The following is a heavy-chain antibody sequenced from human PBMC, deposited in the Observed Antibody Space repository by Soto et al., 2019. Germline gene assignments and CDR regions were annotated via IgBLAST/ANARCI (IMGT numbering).Heavy chain of an antibody. Sequence: ESGGGLVKPGGSLRLSCAASGFTFSSYSMNWVRQAPGKGLEWVSSISSSSSYIYYADSVKGRFTISRDNAKNSLYLQMNSLRAEDTAVYYCARDGLNDFWSGYYTGGYFDYWGQGTLVTVSS. CDR3: ARDGLNDFWSGYYTGGYFDY. J-gene: IGHJ4*02. V-gene: IGHV3-21*01. CDR1: GFTFSSYS. CDR2: ISSSSSYI. D-gene: IGHD3-3*01.